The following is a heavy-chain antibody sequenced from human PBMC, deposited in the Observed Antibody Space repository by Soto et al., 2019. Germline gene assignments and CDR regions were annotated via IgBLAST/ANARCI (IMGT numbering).Heavy chain of an antibody. Sequence: ASVKVSCKVSGYSLTDLRMHWVRQAPGKGLEWKGGIDPENGERVYAQKLQGRVIMTEDEYADTAYMELSSLRSEDTAVYYCATSLRILEWSLLGGYGLDVWGQGTTVTVSS. J-gene: IGHJ6*02. D-gene: IGHD3-3*01. CDR2: IDPENGER. V-gene: IGHV1-24*01. CDR3: ATSLRILEWSLLGGYGLDV. CDR1: GYSLTDLR.